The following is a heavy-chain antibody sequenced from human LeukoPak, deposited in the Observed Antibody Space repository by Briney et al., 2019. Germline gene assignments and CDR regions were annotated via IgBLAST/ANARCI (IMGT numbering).Heavy chain of an antibody. D-gene: IGHD1-26*01. V-gene: IGHV3-21*01. Sequence: GGSLRLCCAASGFTFSAYTMNWVRHAPGKGLEWVSSIKASDNYIYYAASVAGRFTISTDAAQNSLYLQMDSLRAEDTATYYCARSRSMSKNDKNLRYWGQGTLVTVSS. J-gene: IGHJ4*02. CDR2: IKASDNYI. CDR1: GFTFSAYT. CDR3: ARSRSMSKNDKNLRY.